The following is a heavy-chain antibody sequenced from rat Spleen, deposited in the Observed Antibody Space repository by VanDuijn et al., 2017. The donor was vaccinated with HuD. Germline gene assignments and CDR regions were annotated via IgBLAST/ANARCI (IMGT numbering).Heavy chain of an antibody. CDR1: GFSVSDYS. V-gene: IGHV2S63*01. CDR3: TRSRGYPGIAFDY. D-gene: IGHD1-4*01. Sequence: VQLKESGPGLVQPSQTLSLTCTVSGFSVSDYSVHWIRQPPGKGLEWMGVLWRGGSTTYNSTLKSRMGISRDTSKSQVFLKINSLQTEDTAIYYCTRSRGYPGIAFDY. J-gene: IGHJ2*01. CDR2: LWRGGST.